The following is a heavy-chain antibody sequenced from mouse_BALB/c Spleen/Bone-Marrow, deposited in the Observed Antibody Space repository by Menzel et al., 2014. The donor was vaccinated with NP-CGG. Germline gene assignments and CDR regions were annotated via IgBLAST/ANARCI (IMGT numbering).Heavy chain of an antibody. CDR2: IYPSDSYT. Sequence: VQLQQSGAELVRPGASVKLSCKASGYTFTSYWINWVKQRPGQGLEWIGNIYPSDSYTNYNQKFKDKATLTVDKSSSTAYMQLSSPASEDSAAYYCTRLRVYYFDYWGQGTTLTVSS. J-gene: IGHJ2*01. V-gene: IGHV1-69*02. CDR3: TRLRVYYFDY. CDR1: GYTFTSYW.